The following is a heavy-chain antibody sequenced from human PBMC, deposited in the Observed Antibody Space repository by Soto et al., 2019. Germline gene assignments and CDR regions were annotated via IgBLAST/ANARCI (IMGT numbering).Heavy chain of an antibody. CDR3: ARDFGYCSSTSCSNWFDP. CDR1: GFTFSSYS. D-gene: IGHD2-2*01. CDR2: ISSSSSYI. V-gene: IGHV3-21*01. Sequence: PGGSLSLTCAASGFTFSSYSMNWVRQAPGKGLEWGSSISSSSSYIYYAASVKGRFTISRDNAKNSLYLQMNSLRAEDTAVYYCARDFGYCSSTSCSNWFDPWGQGTLVTVSS. J-gene: IGHJ5*02.